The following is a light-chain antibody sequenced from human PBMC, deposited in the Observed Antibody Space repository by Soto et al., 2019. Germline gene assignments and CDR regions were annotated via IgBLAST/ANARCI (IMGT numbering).Light chain of an antibody. CDR2: GAS. Sequence: EILMTQSPATLSVSPGERATLSCRASQSIGSKLAWYQQKRGQAPRLLFYGASNRATGIPARFGASGSGTDFTLTISSLQSEDFAVYSCQQYDNWPPTFGGGTKVDIK. CDR1: QSIGSK. V-gene: IGKV3-15*01. J-gene: IGKJ4*01. CDR3: QQYDNWPPT.